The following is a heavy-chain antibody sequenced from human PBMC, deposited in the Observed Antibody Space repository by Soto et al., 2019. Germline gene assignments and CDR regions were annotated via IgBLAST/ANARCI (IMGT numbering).Heavy chain of an antibody. J-gene: IGHJ4*02. Sequence: PSETLSLTCTVSGGSISSYYWSWIRQPPGKGLEWIGYIYYSGSTNYNPSLKSRVTISVDTSKNQFSLKLSSVTAADTAVYYCAREGSDYSNPVFDYWGQGTLVTVSS. D-gene: IGHD4-4*01. V-gene: IGHV4-59*12. CDR2: IYYSGST. CDR1: GGSISSYY. CDR3: AREGSDYSNPVFDY.